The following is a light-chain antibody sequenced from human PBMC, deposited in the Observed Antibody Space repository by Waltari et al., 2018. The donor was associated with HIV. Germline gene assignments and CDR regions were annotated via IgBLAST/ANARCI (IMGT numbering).Light chain of an antibody. J-gene: IGLJ3*02. CDR2: DVS. CDR3: CSYAGSHTPWV. CDR1: TSDVGGFNY. Sequence: QSALPQPRSVTGSPGQSVTISCTGTTSDVGGFNYVSWYQQHPGKAPKLIIYDVSKRPSGVPDRFSGSKSGNTASLTISGLQAEDEVHYYCCSYAGSHTPWVFGGGTKVTVL. V-gene: IGLV2-11*01.